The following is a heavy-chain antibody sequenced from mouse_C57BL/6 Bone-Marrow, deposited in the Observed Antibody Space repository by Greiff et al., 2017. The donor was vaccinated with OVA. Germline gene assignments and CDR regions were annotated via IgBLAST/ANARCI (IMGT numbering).Heavy chain of an antibody. Sequence: EVQRVESGGGLVQPGGSLSLSCAASGFTFTDYYMSWVRQPPGKALEWLGFIRNKANGYTTEYSASVKGRFTISRDNSQSILYLQMNALRAEDSATYYCARYGPPLTPVVATRYFDVWGTGTTVTVSS. CDR2: IRNKANGYTT. CDR3: ARYGPPLTPVVATRYFDV. J-gene: IGHJ1*03. D-gene: IGHD1-1*01. CDR1: GFTFTDYY. V-gene: IGHV7-3*01.